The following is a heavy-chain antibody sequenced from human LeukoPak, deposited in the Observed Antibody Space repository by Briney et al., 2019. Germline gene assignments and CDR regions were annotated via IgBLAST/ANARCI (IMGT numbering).Heavy chain of an antibody. D-gene: IGHD1-26*01. CDR3: ARHEYSGSYYGLSWFDP. CDR2: IYYSGCT. J-gene: IGHJ5*02. V-gene: IGHV4-39*01. Sequence: SETLSLTCTVSGGSISSSGYYWGWIRQPPGKGLEWIASIYYSGCTYYNPSLKSRVTISVDTSKNQLSLKLSSLTAADTAVYYCARHEYSGSYYGLSWFDPWGQGTLVTVSS. CDR1: GGSISSSGYY.